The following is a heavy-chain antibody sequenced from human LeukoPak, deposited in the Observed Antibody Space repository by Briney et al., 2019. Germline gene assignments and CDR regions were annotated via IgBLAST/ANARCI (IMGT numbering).Heavy chain of an antibody. CDR1: GFTFSSYA. CDR3: AKGHGPYGDYPYYYYFYGMDV. CDR2: ISYEGNNI. D-gene: IGHD4-17*01. J-gene: IGHJ6*02. Sequence: GRSLRLSCAASGFTFSSYAMHWVRQAPGKGLEWVAVISYEGNNIYYVDSVKGRFTISRDNSKNTLFLQMNSLRAEDTAVYYCAKGHGPYGDYPYYYYFYGMDVWGQGTTVTVSS. V-gene: IGHV3-30*18.